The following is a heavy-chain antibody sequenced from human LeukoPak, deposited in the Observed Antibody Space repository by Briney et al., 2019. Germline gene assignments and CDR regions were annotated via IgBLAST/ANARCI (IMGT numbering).Heavy chain of an antibody. J-gene: IGHJ4*02. CDR1: GGSISSYY. CDR3: ARGRAVWVPFDY. CDR2: TYYSGST. Sequence: PSETLSLTCTVSGGSISSYYWSWIRQPPGKGLEWIGYTYYSGSTNYNPSLKSRVTISVDTSKNQFSLKLSSVTAADTAVYYCARGRAVWVPFDYWGQGTLVTVSS. D-gene: IGHD1-1*01. V-gene: IGHV4-59*01.